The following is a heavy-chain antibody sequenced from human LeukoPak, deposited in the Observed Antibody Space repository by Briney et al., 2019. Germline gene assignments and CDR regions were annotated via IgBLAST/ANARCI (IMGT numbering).Heavy chain of an antibody. J-gene: IGHJ3*02. CDR1: KVTFSSYW. Sequence: GGSLRLSCVASKVTFSSYWMSWVRQAPGQGLEWVANIKRDGSEEYYVDSVKGRFTISRDNAKNSLYLQMNSLSSEDTAVYYCARDPYSNFFGAFDIWGQGTMVTVSS. D-gene: IGHD6-13*01. V-gene: IGHV3-7*04. CDR2: IKRDGSEE. CDR3: ARDPYSNFFGAFDI.